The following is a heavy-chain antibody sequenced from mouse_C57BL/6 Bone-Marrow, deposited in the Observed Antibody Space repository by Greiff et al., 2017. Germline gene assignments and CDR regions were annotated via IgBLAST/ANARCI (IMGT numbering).Heavy chain of an antibody. CDR3: ARGGRFAY. J-gene: IGHJ3*01. CDR1: GYTFTSYT. V-gene: IGHV1-4*01. CDR2: INPSSGYT. Sequence: VQLQQSGAELARPGASVKMSCKASGYTFTSYTMHWVKQRPGQGLEWIGYINPSSGYTKYNQKFKDKATLTVETSSSTAYMQLSSLTSEDSAVDYYARGGRFAYWGQGTLVTVSA.